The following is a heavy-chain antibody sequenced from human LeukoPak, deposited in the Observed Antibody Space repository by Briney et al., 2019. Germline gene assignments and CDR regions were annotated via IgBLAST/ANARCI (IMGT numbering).Heavy chain of an antibody. CDR1: GGSISSYY. CDR2: IYYSGST. CDR3: ARQWLRRFDL. J-gene: IGHJ5*02. D-gene: IGHD5-12*01. V-gene: IGHV4-59*08. Sequence: SETLSLTCTVSGGSISSYYWSWIRQPPGKGLEWIGYIYYSGSTNYNPSLKSRVTISVDTSKNQFSLKLSSVTAADTAVYYCARQWLRRFDLWGQGTLVTVSS.